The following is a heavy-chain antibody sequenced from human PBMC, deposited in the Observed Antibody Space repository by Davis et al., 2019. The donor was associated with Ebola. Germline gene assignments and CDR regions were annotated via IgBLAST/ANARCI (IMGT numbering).Heavy chain of an antibody. CDR3: AREAYYYDSTGYYYDIPDLFDY. CDR1: GSTFSKYW. CDR2: ISSNSTNK. V-gene: IGHV3-48*04. D-gene: IGHD3-22*01. Sequence: GESLKISCAASGSTFSKYWMNWVRQAPGKGPEWVSYISSNSTNKKYADSVKGRFTISRDDAKNSLYLQMNSLRAEDTAVYYCAREAYYYDSTGYYYDIPDLFDYWGQGTLVTVSS. J-gene: IGHJ4*02.